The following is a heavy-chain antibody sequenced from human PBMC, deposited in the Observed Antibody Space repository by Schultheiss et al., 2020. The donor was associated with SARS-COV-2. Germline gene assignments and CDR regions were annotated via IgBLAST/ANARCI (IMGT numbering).Heavy chain of an antibody. CDR1: GYTFTGYY. CDR2: INPNSGGT. J-gene: IGHJ6*02. CDR3: ARDLGIAARPGYYYYYGMDV. D-gene: IGHD6-6*01. Sequence: ASVKVSCKASGYTFTGYYMHWVRQAPGQGLEWMGWINPNSGGTNYAQKFQGWVTMTRDTSISTAYMELSRLRSDDTAVYYCARDLGIAARPGYYYYYGMDVWGQGTTVTVSS. V-gene: IGHV1-2*04.